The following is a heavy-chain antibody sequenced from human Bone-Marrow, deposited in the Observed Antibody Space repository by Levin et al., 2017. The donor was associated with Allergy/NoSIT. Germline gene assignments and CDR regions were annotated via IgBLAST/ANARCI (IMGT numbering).Heavy chain of an antibody. V-gene: IGHV3-33*01. CDR3: ARDIGYEATFYGLDV. J-gene: IGHJ6*02. Sequence: GESLKISFAASGFTFTSYGMHWVRQAPGKGLEWVAVIWYSGSRQYYGESVKGRFTISRDSSKNTLFLQMNNLTVEDTAVYFCARDIGYEATFYGLDVWDQGTTVTVSS. CDR2: IWYSGSRQ. D-gene: IGHD5-12*01. CDR1: GFTFTSYG.